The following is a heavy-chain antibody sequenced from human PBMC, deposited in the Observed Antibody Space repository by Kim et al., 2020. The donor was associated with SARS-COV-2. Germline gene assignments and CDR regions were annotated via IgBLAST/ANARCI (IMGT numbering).Heavy chain of an antibody. V-gene: IGHV3-20*04. CDR1: GFIFDDYG. J-gene: IGHJ6*02. D-gene: IGHD3-10*01. Sequence: GGSLRLSCAASGFIFDDYGMSWVRQVPGKGLEWVSNINWNGGSTAYADSVKGRFTIARDNAKNSLYLQMNSLRAEDTAFDSCARAPRVYYYGMDVWGQG. CDR2: INWNGGST. CDR3: ARAPRVYYYGMDV.